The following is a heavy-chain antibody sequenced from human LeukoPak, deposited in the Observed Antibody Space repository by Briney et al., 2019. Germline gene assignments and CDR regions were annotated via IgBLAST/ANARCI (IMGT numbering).Heavy chain of an antibody. CDR1: GFTFSSYG. CDR2: ISYDGSNK. V-gene: IGHV3-30*18. CDR3: AKLDVAGATRLSH. Sequence: GGSLRLSCAASGFTFSSYGMHWVRQAPGKGLEWVAVISYDGSNKYYADSVKGRFTISRDNSKNTLYLQMNSLRAEDTAVYYCAKLDVAGATRLSHWGQGTLVTVSS. D-gene: IGHD1-26*01. J-gene: IGHJ4*02.